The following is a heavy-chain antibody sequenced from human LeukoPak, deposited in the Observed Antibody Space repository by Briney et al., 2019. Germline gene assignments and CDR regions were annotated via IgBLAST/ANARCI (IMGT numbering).Heavy chain of an antibody. V-gene: IGHV4-38-2*02. CDR1: GYSISSGYY. J-gene: IGHJ6*03. CDR3: ARGARLSPYYYYYYYYMDV. CDR2: IRQSGTT. Sequence: SETLSLTCTVSGYSISSGYYWGWIRQPPGKGLEWIGSIRQSGTTYHNPSLRSRVTISVDTSKNQFSLKLSSVTAADTAVYYCARGARLSPYYYYYYYYMDVWGKGTTVTVSS. D-gene: IGHD2-21*01.